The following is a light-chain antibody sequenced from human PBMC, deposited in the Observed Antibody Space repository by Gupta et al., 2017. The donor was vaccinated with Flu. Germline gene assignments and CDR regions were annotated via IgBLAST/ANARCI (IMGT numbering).Light chain of an antibody. CDR2: EVI. J-gene: IGLJ2*01. CDR3: RSYKSSNSWD. CDR1: SSDVGGYNY. V-gene: IGLV2-14*01. Sequence: SLTISCNGTSSDVGGYNYVSWYQHQPGKAPKLMMYEVINRPSGVSNRFSGYKSGNTASLTISGLQAEDEADYYCRSYKSSNSWDFGGGTKLTVL.